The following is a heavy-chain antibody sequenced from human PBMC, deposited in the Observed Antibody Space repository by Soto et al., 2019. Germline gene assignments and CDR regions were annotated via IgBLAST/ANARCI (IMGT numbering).Heavy chain of an antibody. D-gene: IGHD3-3*01. CDR2: IIPISGPA. Sequence: QVQLVQSGTEVKKPGSSVKVSCKASGGTFSSYAISWVRQAPGQGLEWMGGIIPISGPANYAQRFQGRVPMTANTSTTTAYLELSSLRSEDTAVYYCASAAGGGYYPFVLDYWGQGTLVTVSS. V-gene: IGHV1-69*14. CDR3: ASAAGGGYYPFVLDY. J-gene: IGHJ4*02. CDR1: GGTFSSYA.